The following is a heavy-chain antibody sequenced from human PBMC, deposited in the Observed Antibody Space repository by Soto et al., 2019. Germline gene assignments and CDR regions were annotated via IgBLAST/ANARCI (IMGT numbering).Heavy chain of an antibody. Sequence: EQLQQWGAGLLKPSETLSLTCGVYAESFSGYFWNWIRQPPGKGLEWIGEINHSGNINYNPSLRSRVTISLDTSKNQFSLNLSSVTAADTAVYYCARGQWLQRSEYWGQGTLVTVSS. CDR2: INHSGNI. CDR1: AESFSGYF. CDR3: ARGQWLQRSEY. D-gene: IGHD6-19*01. V-gene: IGHV4-34*01. J-gene: IGHJ4*02.